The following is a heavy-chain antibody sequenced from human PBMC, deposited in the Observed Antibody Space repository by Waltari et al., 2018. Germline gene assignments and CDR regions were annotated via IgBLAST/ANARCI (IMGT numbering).Heavy chain of an antibody. D-gene: IGHD4-17*01. CDR1: GYTFISYY. Sequence: QVQLVQSGAEVKKPGASAKVSCTASGYTFISYYIHWVRGAPGQGLEWMGKNNPGGRTEYAQKFQGRVTMTRETSTSTVYMELSSLRSEDTAVYYCARVVFGDFLGGWFDSWGRGTRVTVSS. J-gene: IGHJ5*01. CDR2: NNPGGRT. CDR3: ARVVFGDFLGGWFDS. V-gene: IGHV1-46*01.